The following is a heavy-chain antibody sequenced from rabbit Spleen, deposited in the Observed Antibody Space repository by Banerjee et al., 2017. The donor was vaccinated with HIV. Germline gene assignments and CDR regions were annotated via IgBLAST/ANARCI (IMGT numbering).Heavy chain of an antibody. V-gene: IGHV1S40*01. CDR2: IDTGSSGFT. Sequence: QSLEESGGDLVKPGASLTLTCTASGFSFSSSYYMCWVRQAPGKGLECIACIDTGSSGFTYFASWAKGRFTISKTSSTTVTLQVTSLTAADTATYFCARDSGTSFSSYGMDLWGQGTLVTVS. D-gene: IGHD8-1*01. CDR3: ARDSGTSFSSYGMDL. CDR1: GFSFSSSYY. J-gene: IGHJ6*01.